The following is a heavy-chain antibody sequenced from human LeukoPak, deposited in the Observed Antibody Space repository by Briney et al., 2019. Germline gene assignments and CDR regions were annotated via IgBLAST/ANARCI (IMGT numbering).Heavy chain of an antibody. CDR1: GGSFSGYN. CDR3: ARVRSRVPAVYWFDP. J-gene: IGHJ5*02. Sequence: PSETLSLTCAVYGGSFSGYNWSWIRQPPGKGLEWIGEINHSGSTNYNPSLKSRVTISVDTSKNQFSLKLSSVTAADTAVYYCARVRSRVPAVYWFDPWGQGTLVTVSS. D-gene: IGHD2-2*01. CDR2: INHSGST. V-gene: IGHV4-34*01.